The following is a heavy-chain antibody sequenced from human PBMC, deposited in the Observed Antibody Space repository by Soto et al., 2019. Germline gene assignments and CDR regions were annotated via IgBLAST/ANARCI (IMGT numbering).Heavy chain of an antibody. V-gene: IGHV3-23*01. J-gene: IGHJ4*02. Sequence: GGSLRLSCAASGFTFNIYAMTWIRQAPGKGLEWVSTTGATGRTTYYSDSVKGRFTVSRDNSKNTLDLQMSNLRAEDTAVYYCATVHNTSRSFNYWGQGTLVTVSS. CDR1: GFTFNIYA. CDR3: ATVHNTSRSFNY. CDR2: TGATGRTT. D-gene: IGHD1-20*01.